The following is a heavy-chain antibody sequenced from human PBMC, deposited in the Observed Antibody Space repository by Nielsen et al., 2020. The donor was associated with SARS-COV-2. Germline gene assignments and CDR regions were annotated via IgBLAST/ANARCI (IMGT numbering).Heavy chain of an antibody. Sequence: GESLKISCAASGFTFSNYWMHWVRQVPGKGLVWVSRINADGSSTSYADYVKGRFTISRDNSKNTLYLQMNSLRAEDTAVYYCAKAAYYYDSSGSYRDNAFDIWGQGTMVTVSS. CDR1: GFTFSNYW. D-gene: IGHD3-22*01. V-gene: IGHV3-74*01. CDR2: INADGSST. J-gene: IGHJ3*02. CDR3: AKAAYYYDSSGSYRDNAFDI.